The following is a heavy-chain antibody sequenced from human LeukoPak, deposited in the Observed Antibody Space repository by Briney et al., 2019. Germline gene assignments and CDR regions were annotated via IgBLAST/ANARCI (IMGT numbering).Heavy chain of an antibody. Sequence: GGSLRLSCAASGFTFSSYWMHWVRQAPGKGLVWVSRTNSDGSSTSYADSVKGRFTISRDNAKNTLYLQMNSLRAEDTAVYYCARESYDILTGPASSFDYWGQGTLVTVSS. J-gene: IGHJ4*02. CDR2: TNSDGSST. CDR3: ARESYDILTGPASSFDY. CDR1: GFTFSSYW. V-gene: IGHV3-74*01. D-gene: IGHD3-9*01.